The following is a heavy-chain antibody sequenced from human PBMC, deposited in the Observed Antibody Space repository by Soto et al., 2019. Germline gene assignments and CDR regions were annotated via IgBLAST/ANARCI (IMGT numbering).Heavy chain of an antibody. V-gene: IGHV3-30*18. CDR1: GFTFSSYG. J-gene: IGHJ4*02. D-gene: IGHD3-22*01. CDR2: ISYDGSNK. CDR3: AKEGPDYYDSSGYLYYFDY. Sequence: WGSLRLSCAASGFTFSSYGMHFVRQSPFKWLEWVAVISYDGSNKYYADSVKGRFTISRDNSKNTLYLQMNSLRAEDTAVYYCAKEGPDYYDSSGYLYYFDYWGQGTLVTVSS.